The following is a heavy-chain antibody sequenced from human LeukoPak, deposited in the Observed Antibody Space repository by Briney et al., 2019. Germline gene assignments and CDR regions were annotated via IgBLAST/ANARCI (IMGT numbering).Heavy chain of an antibody. CDR2: IGGYKGDT. V-gene: IGHV1-18*01. CDR1: GYSFTSSG. Sequence: GASVKVSCKASGYSFTSSGISWVRQAPGQGLEWMGWIGGYKGDTKFAQKFQGRVTMTTDTSTSTAYMELRSLRSEDTAVYYCASGIVVVPAAGTPLGYWGQGTLVTVSS. CDR3: ASGIVVVPAAGTPLGY. D-gene: IGHD2-2*01. J-gene: IGHJ4*02.